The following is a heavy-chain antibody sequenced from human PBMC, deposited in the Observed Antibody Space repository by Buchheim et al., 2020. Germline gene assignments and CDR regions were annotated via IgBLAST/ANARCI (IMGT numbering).Heavy chain of an antibody. CDR3: VRQGLVTVSGTVYFYYGLDV. J-gene: IGHJ6*02. V-gene: IGHV4-34*01. CDR2: INHSGST. D-gene: IGHD6-19*01. CDR1: GGSFSGYY. Sequence: QVQLQQWGAGLLKPSETLSLTCAVYGGSFSGYYWSWIRQPPGKGLEWIGEINHSGSTNYSPSLKSRGTISVDTSKNQFSLRLSSVTAADTAMYYCVRQGLVTVSGTVYFYYGLDVWGQGTT.